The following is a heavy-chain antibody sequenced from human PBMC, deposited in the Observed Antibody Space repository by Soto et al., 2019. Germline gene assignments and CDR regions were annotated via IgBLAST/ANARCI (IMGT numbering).Heavy chain of an antibody. D-gene: IGHD2-15*01. Sequence: HVQLVQSGAEVKKPGASLKVSCKASGYTLISYGVSWVRQAPGQGLEWLGWITTYNGNTNYAQKFQGRITMTTDTSTRTVYMDLRSLRTDDAAVYYCASDQTKRITDAFDIWGQGTMVVVSS. CDR3: ASDQTKRITDAFDI. J-gene: IGHJ3*02. CDR2: ITTYNGNT. CDR1: GYTLISYG. V-gene: IGHV1-18*01.